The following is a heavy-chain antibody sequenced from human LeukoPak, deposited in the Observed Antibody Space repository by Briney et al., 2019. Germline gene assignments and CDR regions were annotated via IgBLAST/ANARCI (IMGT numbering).Heavy chain of an antibody. CDR3: ARGIMGFDY. CDR1: GYSISSGYY. Sequence: SETLSLTCTVSGYSISSGYYWGWIRQPPGKGLEWIGSIYHSGSTNYNPSLKSRVTISVDTSKNQFSLKLSSVTAADAAVYYCARGIMGFDYWGQGTLVTVSS. CDR2: IYHSGST. J-gene: IGHJ4*02. D-gene: IGHD1-26*01. V-gene: IGHV4-38-2*02.